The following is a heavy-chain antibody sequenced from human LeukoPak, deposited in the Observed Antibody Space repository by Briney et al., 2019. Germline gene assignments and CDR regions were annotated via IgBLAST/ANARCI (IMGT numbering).Heavy chain of an antibody. CDR2: ISGSGGST. Sequence: GGSLRLSCAASGFTFSSYAMSWVRQAPGKGLEWVSGISGSGGSTHYADSVKGRFTISRDNSKNTLYLQMNSLRAEDTAVYYCAKGIVPAAASNFNYWGQGTLVTAAS. CDR1: GFTFSSYA. D-gene: IGHD2-2*01. CDR3: AKGIVPAAASNFNY. J-gene: IGHJ4*02. V-gene: IGHV3-23*01.